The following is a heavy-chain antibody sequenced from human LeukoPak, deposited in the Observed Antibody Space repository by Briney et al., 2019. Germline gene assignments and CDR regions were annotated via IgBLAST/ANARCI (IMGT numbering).Heavy chain of an antibody. CDR1: GGSISSYY. Sequence: SETLSLTCTGSGGSISSYYWSWIRQPPGKGLEWIGYIYYSGYTNYNPSLKSRVTISVDTSKNQFSLKLSSVTAADTAVYYCARTTMVRGTYYMDVWGKGTTVTISS. CDR3: ARTTMVRGTYYMDV. CDR2: IYYSGYT. D-gene: IGHD3-10*01. V-gene: IGHV4-59*01. J-gene: IGHJ6*03.